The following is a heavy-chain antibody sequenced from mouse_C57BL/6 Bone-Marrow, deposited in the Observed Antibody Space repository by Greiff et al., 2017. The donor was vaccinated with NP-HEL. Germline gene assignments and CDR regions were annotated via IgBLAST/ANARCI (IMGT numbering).Heavy chain of an antibody. V-gene: IGHV1-59*01. D-gene: IGHD4-1*02. Sequence: VQLQQPGAELVRPGTSVKLSCKAAGYTGTSDWRHWVKQRPGQGLEWIGVIDPSDSYTNYNQKFKGKATLTVDTSSSTAYMQLSSLTSEDSAVYYCARSTGRAYWGQGTLVTVSA. CDR2: IDPSDSYT. J-gene: IGHJ3*01. CDR3: ARSTGRAY. CDR1: GYTGTSDW.